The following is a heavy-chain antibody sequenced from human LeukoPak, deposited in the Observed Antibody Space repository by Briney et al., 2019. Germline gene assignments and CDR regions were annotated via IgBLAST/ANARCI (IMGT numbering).Heavy chain of an antibody. CDR3: ARLRSYGDYRYYYYYMDV. CDR1: GGTFSSYA. V-gene: IGHV1-69*06. CDR2: IIPIFGTA. D-gene: IGHD4-17*01. Sequence: ASVKVSCKASGGTFSSYAISWVRQAPGQGLEWMGGIIPIFGTANYAQKFQGRVTITADKSTSTAYMELSSLRSEDTAVYYCARLRSYGDYRYYYYYMDVWGKGTTVTISS. J-gene: IGHJ6*03.